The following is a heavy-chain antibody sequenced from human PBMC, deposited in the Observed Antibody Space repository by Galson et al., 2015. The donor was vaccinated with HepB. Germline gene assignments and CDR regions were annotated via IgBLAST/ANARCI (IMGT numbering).Heavy chain of an antibody. V-gene: IGHV3-73*01. J-gene: IGHJ4*02. D-gene: IGHD6-13*01. CDR3: TRLGDLSGYSSS. CDR1: GFTFSGSA. CDR2: IRSKASNYAT. Sequence: SLRLPRAASGFTFSGSALHRVRQTSGKGLEWVGRIRSKASNYATADAASLKGRFTIPRDDLKNTAYLHMKSLKTEDAAVYYCTRLGDLSGYSSSWGQGTLVTVSS.